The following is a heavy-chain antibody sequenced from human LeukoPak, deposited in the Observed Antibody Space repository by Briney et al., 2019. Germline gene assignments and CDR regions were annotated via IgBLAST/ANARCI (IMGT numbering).Heavy chain of an antibody. D-gene: IGHD4-17*01. J-gene: IGHJ4*02. CDR2: IYYSGST. CDR1: GGSIRSSYYY. V-gene: IGHV4-39*01. CDR3: ARRGDFEVGFE. Sequence: PSETLSLTCTVSGGSIRSSYYYRGWIRQPPGKGLEWIGSIYYSGSTYYNPSLKSRVTISVDTSKNQFSLNLSSVTAADTAVYYCARRGDFEVGFEWGQGTLVTVSS.